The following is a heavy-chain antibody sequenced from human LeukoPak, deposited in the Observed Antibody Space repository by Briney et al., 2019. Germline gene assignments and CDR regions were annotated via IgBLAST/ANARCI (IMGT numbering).Heavy chain of an antibody. CDR3: ARDSKSIAAAGTWFDP. V-gene: IGHV1-69*01. Sequence: SVKVSCKASGGTFSSYAISWVRQAPGQGLEWMGGIIPIFGTANYAQKFQGRVTITADESASTAYMELSSLRSVDTAVYYCARDSKSIAAAGTWFDPWGQGTLVTVSS. CDR2: IIPIFGTA. J-gene: IGHJ5*02. D-gene: IGHD6-13*01. CDR1: GGTFSSYA.